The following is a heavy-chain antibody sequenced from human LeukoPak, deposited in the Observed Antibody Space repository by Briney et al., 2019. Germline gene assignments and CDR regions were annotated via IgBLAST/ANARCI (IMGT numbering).Heavy chain of an antibody. CDR2: IKQDGSEK. Sequence: GGSLRLSCEGSGFTIRTYWITWVRQAPGKGLEWVANIKQDGSEKYYVDSVKGRFTISRDNAQNSLYLQMNSLRAEDTAVYYCARPRDSGWSKTWDYWGQGTLVTVSS. D-gene: IGHD6-13*01. J-gene: IGHJ4*02. V-gene: IGHV3-7*03. CDR3: ARPRDSGWSKTWDY. CDR1: GFTIRTYW.